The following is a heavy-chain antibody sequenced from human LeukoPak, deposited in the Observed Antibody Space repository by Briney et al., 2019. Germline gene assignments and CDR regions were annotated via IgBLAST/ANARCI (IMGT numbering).Heavy chain of an antibody. V-gene: IGHV3-30*02. D-gene: IGHD3-10*01. CDR2: IRYDGSNK. CDR3: AKEGGSGSYYFFDY. CDR1: GFTFSSYG. Sequence: GGSLRLSCAASGFTFSSYGMHWVRQAPGKGLEWVAFIRYDGSNKYYADSVKGRFTISRDNSKNTLYLQMNGLRAEDTAVYYCAKEGGSGSYYFFDYWGQGTLVTVSS. J-gene: IGHJ4*02.